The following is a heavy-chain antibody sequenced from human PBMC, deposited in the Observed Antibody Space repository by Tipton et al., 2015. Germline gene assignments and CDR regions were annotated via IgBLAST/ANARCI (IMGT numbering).Heavy chain of an antibody. Sequence: VQLVQSGAEVKKPGESLTISCKTSGYRFTKSWIGWVRQMPGKGLEWMGSIYPDDSDTRYSPSFRGQVTISADRSINTAYLEWSSLKASDTAMYYCARLDSGSYGYWGQGTLVTVSS. CDR3: ARLDSGSYGY. D-gene: IGHD1-26*01. CDR1: GYRFTKSW. CDR2: IYPDDSDT. J-gene: IGHJ4*02. V-gene: IGHV5-51*01.